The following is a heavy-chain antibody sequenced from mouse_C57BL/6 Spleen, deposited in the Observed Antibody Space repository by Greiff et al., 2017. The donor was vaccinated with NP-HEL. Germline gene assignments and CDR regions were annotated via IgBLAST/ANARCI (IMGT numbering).Heavy chain of an antibody. CDR3: AYYYGSSSYAMDY. V-gene: IGHV1-50*01. J-gene: IGHJ4*01. Sequence: VQLQQPGAELVKPGASVKLSCKASGYTFTSYWMQWVKQRPGQGLEWIGEIDPSDSYTNYNQKFKGQATLTVDTSSSTAYMQLSSLTSEDSAVYYCAYYYGSSSYAMDYWGQGTSVTVSS. CDR2: IDPSDSYT. D-gene: IGHD1-1*01. CDR1: GYTFTSYW.